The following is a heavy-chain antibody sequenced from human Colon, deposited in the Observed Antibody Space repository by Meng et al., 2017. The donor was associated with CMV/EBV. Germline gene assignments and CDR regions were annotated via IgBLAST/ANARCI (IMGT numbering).Heavy chain of an antibody. CDR1: GLIFSSYG. V-gene: IGHV3-21*06. CDR2: ITTANAYK. Sequence: GESLKISCAGSGLIFSSYGMNWVRQAPGKGLEWVSSITTANAYKSYAESVKGRFTISRDDAKSSLFLQMDSLRVDDTAVYYCARPLSPRSAYSALLAFWGQGTLVTVSS. J-gene: IGHJ4*02. CDR3: ARPLSPRSAYSALLAF. D-gene: IGHD2-15*01.